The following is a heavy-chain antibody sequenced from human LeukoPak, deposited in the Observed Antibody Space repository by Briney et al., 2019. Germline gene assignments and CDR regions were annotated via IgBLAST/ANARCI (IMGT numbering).Heavy chain of an antibody. CDR1: GGSLSSYY. CDR2: IYNSGST. V-gene: IGHV4-59*08. D-gene: IGHD6-13*01. CDR3: ARHRVAAAANWFDP. J-gene: IGHJ5*02. Sequence: PSETLSLTCTVSGGSLSSYYWSWIRQPPGKGLEWIGYIYNSGSTNYNPSLKSRVTISVDTSKNQFSLKLSSVTAADTAVYYCARHRVAAAANWFDPWGQGTLVTVSS.